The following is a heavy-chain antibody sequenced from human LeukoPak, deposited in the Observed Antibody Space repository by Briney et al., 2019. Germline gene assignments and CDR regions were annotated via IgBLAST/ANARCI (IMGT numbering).Heavy chain of an antibody. J-gene: IGHJ4*02. Sequence: PGGSLRLSCAASGFTFSSHGMHWVRQAPGKGLEWVAVIWYDGSNKYYADSVKGRFTIPRDNSKNTLYLQMNSLRAEDTAVYYCVKDSVAATHLDHWGQGTLVTVSS. CDR1: GFTFSSHG. CDR2: IWYDGSNK. D-gene: IGHD2-15*01. CDR3: VKDSVAATHLDH. V-gene: IGHV3-33*06.